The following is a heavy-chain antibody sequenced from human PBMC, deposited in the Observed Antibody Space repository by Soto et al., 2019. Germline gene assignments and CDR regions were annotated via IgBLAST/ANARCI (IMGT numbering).Heavy chain of an antibody. J-gene: IGHJ4*02. V-gene: IGHV3-30*18. D-gene: IGHD6-13*01. CDR2: ISYDGSNK. Sequence: QVQLVESGGGVVQPGRSLRLSCTASGFTFSNYGMHWVRQAPGKGLEWVAIISYDGSNKYYADSVKGRFTISRDNSKNTLYLQMKSLRAEETAVYYCAKDSALMAAVGFGDCWGQGTLLAVSS. CDR3: AKDSALMAAVGFGDC. CDR1: GFTFSNYG.